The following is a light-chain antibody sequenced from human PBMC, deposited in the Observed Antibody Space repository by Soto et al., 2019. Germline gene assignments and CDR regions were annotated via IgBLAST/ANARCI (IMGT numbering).Light chain of an antibody. V-gene: IGLV3-21*02. CDR3: QVWDSSRDHPWV. CDR2: DYN. CDR1: NIGSGS. Sequence: SYELTQPPSVSVAPGQTASITCGGANIGSGSVHWYQQKPGQAPVLVVYDYNDRPSGIPERFSGSNSGNTATLTISRVEAGDEDDYYCQVWDSSRDHPWVFGGGTKLTVL. J-gene: IGLJ3*02.